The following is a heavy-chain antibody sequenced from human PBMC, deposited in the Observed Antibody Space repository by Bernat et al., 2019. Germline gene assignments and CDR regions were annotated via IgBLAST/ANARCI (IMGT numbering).Heavy chain of an antibody. CDR3: AKIAAADYFDY. V-gene: IGHV3-21*01. Sequence: EVQLVESGGGLVKPGGSLRLSCAASGFTFSSYSMTWVRQAPGKGLEWVSSISSSSSYIYYADSVKGRFTISRDNAKNSLYLQMNSLRAEDTVVYYCAKIAAADYFDYWGQGTLVTVSS. CDR2: ISSSSSYI. CDR1: GFTFSSYS. J-gene: IGHJ4*02. D-gene: IGHD6-13*01.